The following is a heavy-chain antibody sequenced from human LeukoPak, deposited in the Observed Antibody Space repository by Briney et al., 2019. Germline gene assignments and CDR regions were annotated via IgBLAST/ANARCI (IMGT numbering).Heavy chain of an antibody. V-gene: IGHV4-31*03. J-gene: IGHJ5*02. CDR3: ARDLGRYCSSTTCPRWFDP. CDR2: IYYSGST. CDR1: GGSINSAGYN. Sequence: PSQTLSLTCTVSGGSINSAGYNWYWIRQHPGKGLEWIGYIYYSGSTYYNPSLKSRLTISIGTSKNRFSLRLSSVTAADTAVYYCARDLGRYCSSTTCPRWFDPWGQGTLVTVSS. D-gene: IGHD2-2*01.